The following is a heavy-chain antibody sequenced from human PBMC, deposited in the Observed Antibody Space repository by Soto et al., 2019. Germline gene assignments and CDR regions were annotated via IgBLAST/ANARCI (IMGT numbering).Heavy chain of an antibody. CDR1: GDSFSSNSAA. CDR2: TYYRSKWYN. V-gene: IGHV6-1*01. J-gene: IGHJ3*02. Sequence: PSQTLSLTCVISGDSFSSNSAAWNWIRQSPSRGLEWLGRTYYRSKWYNDYAVSVKSRITINPDTSKNQFSLQLNSVTPEDTAVYYCARVLNGYCSGGSCYSGGTFDIWGQGXMVTGSS. CDR3: ARVLNGYCSGGSCYSGGTFDI. D-gene: IGHD2-15*01.